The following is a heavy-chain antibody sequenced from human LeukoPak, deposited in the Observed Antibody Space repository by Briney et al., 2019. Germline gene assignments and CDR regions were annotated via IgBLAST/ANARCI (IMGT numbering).Heavy chain of an antibody. V-gene: IGHV1-18*01. D-gene: IGHD6-13*01. J-gene: IGHJ6*02. CDR1: GYTFTSYG. Sequence: ASVKVSCKASGYTFTSYGISWVRQAPGQGLEWMGWISAYNGNTNYAQKLQGRVTMTTDTSTSTAYMELRSLRSDDTAVYYCATGGPYSSSWSELYYYYGMDVWAKGPRSPSP. CDR3: ATGGPYSSSWSELYYYYGMDV. CDR2: ISAYNGNT.